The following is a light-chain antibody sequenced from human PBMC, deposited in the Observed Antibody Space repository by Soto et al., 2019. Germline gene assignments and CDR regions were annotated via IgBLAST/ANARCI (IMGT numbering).Light chain of an antibody. Sequence: DIQMTQSPPSLSASVGDRVTISCRTSQSIKHYLSWYQQKPGKAPKLLICAASTLQSGVPSRFRGSGSGTDFTLTISSLQPEDFATYFCQQSFSTPQTFGQGTKVEL. CDR2: AAS. CDR1: QSIKHY. J-gene: IGKJ1*01. V-gene: IGKV1-39*01. CDR3: QQSFSTPQT.